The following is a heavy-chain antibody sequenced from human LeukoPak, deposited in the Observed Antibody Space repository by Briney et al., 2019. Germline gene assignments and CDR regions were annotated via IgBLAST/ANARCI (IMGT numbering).Heavy chain of an antibody. V-gene: IGHV3-11*06. D-gene: IGHD3-22*01. CDR1: GFTFSDHC. CDR2: ISSGSTYT. CDR3: AMGPYYYDSSGYYY. Sequence: PGGSLRLSCEVSGFTFSDHCMSWIRQAPGKRLEWVSYISSGSTYTNYADSVEGRFTISRDNAKNTLYLQMNSLRAEDTAVYYCAMGPYYYDSSGYYYWGQGTLVTVSS. J-gene: IGHJ4*02.